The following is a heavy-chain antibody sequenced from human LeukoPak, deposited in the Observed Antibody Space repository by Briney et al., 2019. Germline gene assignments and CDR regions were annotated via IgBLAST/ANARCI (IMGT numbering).Heavy chain of an antibody. CDR2: ISAYNGNT. V-gene: IGHV1-18*01. CDR3: ARVSDSSGYSDFDY. Sequence: ASVKVSCKASGYTFTSYDINWVRQAPGQGLEWMGWISAYNGNTNYAQKLQGRVTMTTDTSTSTAYMELRSLRSDDTAVYYCARVSDSSGYSDFDYWGQGTLVTVSS. D-gene: IGHD3-22*01. CDR1: GYTFTSYD. J-gene: IGHJ4*02.